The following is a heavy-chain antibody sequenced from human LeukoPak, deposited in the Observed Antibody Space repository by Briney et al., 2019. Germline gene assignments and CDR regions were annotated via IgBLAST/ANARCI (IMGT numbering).Heavy chain of an antibody. CDR1: GFTFSSYS. CDR3: AKGPKQWLGFDY. Sequence: PGGSLRLSCAASGFTFSSYSMNWVRQAPGKGLEWVSSISSSSSYIYYADSVKGRFTISRDNAKNSLYLQMNSLRAEDTAVYYCAKGPKQWLGFDYWGQGTLVTVSS. J-gene: IGHJ4*02. CDR2: ISSSSSYI. V-gene: IGHV3-21*01. D-gene: IGHD6-19*01.